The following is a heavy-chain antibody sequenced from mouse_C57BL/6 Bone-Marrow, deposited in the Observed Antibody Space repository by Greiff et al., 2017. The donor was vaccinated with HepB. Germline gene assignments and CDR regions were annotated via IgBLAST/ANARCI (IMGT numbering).Heavy chain of an antibody. CDR2: IWSGGST. CDR1: GFSLTSYG. CDR3: ARNEGIYDGYYGAMDY. V-gene: IGHV2-2*01. Sequence: QVQLQQSGPGLVQPSQSLSITCTVSGFSLTSYGVHWVRQSPGKGLEWLGVIWSGGSTDYNAAFLSRLSISKDNSTSQVFFKMNSLQADDTAIYYCARNEGIYDGYYGAMDYWGQGTSVTVSS. D-gene: IGHD2-3*01. J-gene: IGHJ4*01.